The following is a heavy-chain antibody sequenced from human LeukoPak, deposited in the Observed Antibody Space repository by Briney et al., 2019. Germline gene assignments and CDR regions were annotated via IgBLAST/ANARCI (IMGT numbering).Heavy chain of an antibody. V-gene: IGHV3-7*01. D-gene: IGHD3-22*01. J-gene: IGHJ4*02. Sequence: PGGSLRLSCAASGFTFSSYWMSWVRQAPGKGLEWVANIKQDGSEKYYVDSVKGRFTISRDNAKNSLYLQMNSLRAEDTAVYYCARDRTLYYYDSSAYYFDYWGQGTLVTVSS. CDR3: ARDRTLYYYDSSAYYFDY. CDR2: IKQDGSEK. CDR1: GFTFSSYW.